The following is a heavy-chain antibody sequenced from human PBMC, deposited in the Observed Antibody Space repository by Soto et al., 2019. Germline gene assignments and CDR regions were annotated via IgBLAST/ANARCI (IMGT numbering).Heavy chain of an antibody. CDR1: GFTFSSYH. Sequence: HPGGSLRLSCAASGFTFSSYHMNWVRQAPGKGLEWVSYISSSSGTIYYADSVKGRFTISRDNAKNSLYLQMNSLKDEDTAVYYCARVTGASSSSDDYWGQGTLVTVSS. CDR3: ARVTGASSSSDDY. V-gene: IGHV3-48*02. CDR2: ISSSSGTI. J-gene: IGHJ4*02. D-gene: IGHD6-6*01.